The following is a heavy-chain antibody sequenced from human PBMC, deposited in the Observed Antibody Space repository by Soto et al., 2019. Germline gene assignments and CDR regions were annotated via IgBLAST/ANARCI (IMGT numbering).Heavy chain of an antibody. V-gene: IGHV6-1*01. CDR2: TYYRSKWYN. CDR1: GDSVSSNSAA. D-gene: IGHD5-12*01. J-gene: IGHJ4*02. Sequence: SQTLSLTCAISGDSVSSNSAAWNWIRQSPSGGLEWLGRTYYRSKWYNDYAVSVKSRITINPDTSKHQFSLQLNSVTPVDTAVYYGARVESSGYELVYWGQGTLVTVSS. CDR3: ARVESSGYELVY.